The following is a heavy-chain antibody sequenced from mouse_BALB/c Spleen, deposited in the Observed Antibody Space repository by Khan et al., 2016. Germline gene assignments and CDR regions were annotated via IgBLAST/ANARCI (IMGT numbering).Heavy chain of an antibody. V-gene: IGHV14-4*02. CDR3: NAIYYGSDVYFDY. D-gene: IGHD1-1*01. J-gene: IGHJ2*01. Sequence: EVQLQESGAELVRSGASVKLSCTASVFNIKDYYMHWVKQRPEQGLEWIGWIDPENGDTEYAPKFQGKATMTADTSSNEAYLQFSSLTSEDSAVYYCNAIYYGSDVYFDYWGQGTTLTVSS. CDR1: VFNIKDYY. CDR2: IDPENGDT.